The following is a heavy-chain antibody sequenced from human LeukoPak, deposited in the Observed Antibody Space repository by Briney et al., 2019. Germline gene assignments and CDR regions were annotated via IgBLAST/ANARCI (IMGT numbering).Heavy chain of an antibody. CDR2: ITGSSSYI. D-gene: IGHD3-22*01. Sequence: GGSLRLSCAASGFTFSSYNMNWVRQAPGKGLEWGSCITGSSSYIYYADSVKGRFTISRDNAKNSLYLQMNSLRAEDTAVYYCARSLYKGRYYYDSSGYYNVDYWGQGTLVTVSS. CDR3: ARSLYKGRYYYDSSGYYNVDY. V-gene: IGHV3-21*01. J-gene: IGHJ4*02. CDR1: GFTFSSYN.